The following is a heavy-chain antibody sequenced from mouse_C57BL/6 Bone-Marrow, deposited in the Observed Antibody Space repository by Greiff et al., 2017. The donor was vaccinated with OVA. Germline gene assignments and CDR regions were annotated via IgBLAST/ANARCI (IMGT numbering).Heavy chain of an antibody. V-gene: IGHV5-4*03. CDR2: ISDGGSYT. CDR1: GFTFSSYA. Sequence: EVNVVESGGGLVKPGGSLKLSCAASGFTFSSYAMSWVRQTPEKRLEWVATISDGGSYTYYPDNVKGRFTISRDNAKNNLYLQMSHLKSEDTAMYYCARAPGTWFAYWGQGTLVTVSA. CDR3: ARAPGTWFAY. J-gene: IGHJ3*01.